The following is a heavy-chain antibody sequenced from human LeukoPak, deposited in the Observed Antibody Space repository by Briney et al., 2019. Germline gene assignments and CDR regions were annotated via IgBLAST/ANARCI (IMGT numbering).Heavy chain of an antibody. J-gene: IGHJ4*02. CDR1: GFTFSTEA. Sequence: GGSLRLSCAASGFTFSTEAMHWVRQAPGKGLEWVTFIRYDGSDKYYADSVKGRFTISRDNSKNTLYLQMSSLRPEDTAMYYCAKDHRNHGNFWFSFDYWGQGTLVTVYS. V-gene: IGHV3-30*02. CDR3: AKDHRNHGNFWFSFDY. CDR2: IRYDGSDK. D-gene: IGHD1-7*01.